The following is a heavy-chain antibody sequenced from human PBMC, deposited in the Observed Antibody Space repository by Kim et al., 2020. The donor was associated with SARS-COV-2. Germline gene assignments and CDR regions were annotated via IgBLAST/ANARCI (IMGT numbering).Heavy chain of an antibody. V-gene: IGHV3-23*01. CDR1: GFTFSSYA. J-gene: IGHJ4*02. CDR2: ISGSGGST. D-gene: IGHD3-3*01. CDR3: AKLSPPDYDFWSGREDY. Sequence: GGSLRLSCAASGFTFSSYAMSWVRQAPGKGLEWVSAISGSGGSTYYADSVKGRFTISRDNSKNTLYLQMNSLRAEDTAVYYCAKLSPPDYDFWSGREDYWGQGTLVTVSS.